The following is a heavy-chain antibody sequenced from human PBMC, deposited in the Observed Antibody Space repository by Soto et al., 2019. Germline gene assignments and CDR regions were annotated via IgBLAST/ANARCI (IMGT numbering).Heavy chain of an antibody. CDR2: IYYTGST. CDR1: GVSINNYY. D-gene: IGHD2-2*01. J-gene: IGHJ4*02. V-gene: IGHV4-59*01. CDR3: AKVVSGGQLDY. Sequence: SETLSLTCTVSGVSINNYYWTWIRQPPGKRLEWIGAIYYTGSTTYNPSLRSRVTFSVDTSKNQFSLSLTSVTAADTAVYFCAKVVSGGQLDYWGQGTVVTVSS.